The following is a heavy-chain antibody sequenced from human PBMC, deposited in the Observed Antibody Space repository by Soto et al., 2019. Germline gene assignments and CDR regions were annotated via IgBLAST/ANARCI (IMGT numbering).Heavy chain of an antibody. D-gene: IGHD1-1*01. J-gene: IGHJ6*02. V-gene: IGHV4-30-4*01. CDR1: GGSISSGDYY. Sequence: PSETLSLTCTVSGGSISSGDYYWSWIRQPPGKGLEWIGYIYYSGSTYYNPSLKSRVTISVDTSKNQFSLKLSSVTAADTAVYYCARATGTYPFGMDVWGQGTTVTVSS. CDR2: IYYSGST. CDR3: ARATGTYPFGMDV.